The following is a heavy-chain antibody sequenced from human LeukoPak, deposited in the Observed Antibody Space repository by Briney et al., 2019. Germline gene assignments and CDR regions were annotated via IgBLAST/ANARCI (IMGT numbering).Heavy chain of an antibody. CDR2: ISKSGDST. CDR1: GVTFSSYA. J-gene: IGHJ4*02. D-gene: IGHD6-19*01. V-gene: IGHV3-23*01. Sequence: GGSLRLSCAASGVTFSSYAISWVRQAPGKGLEWVSAISKSGDSTYYADSVKGRFTISRDNSKNTIYLQMNSLRVEDTAVYYCAKLSGWTGWFIDYWGQGTVVTVPS. CDR3: AKLSGWTGWFIDY.